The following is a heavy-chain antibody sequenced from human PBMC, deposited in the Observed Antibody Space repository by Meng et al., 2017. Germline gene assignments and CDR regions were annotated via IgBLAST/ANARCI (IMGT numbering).Heavy chain of an antibody. J-gene: IGHJ4*02. CDR3: ARIRSSGWYERVFDY. D-gene: IGHD6-19*01. V-gene: IGHV2-70*20. CDR1: GFSLSTSGMC. CDR2: IDWDDDK. Sequence: SGPTLVKPTQTLTLTCTFPGFSLSTSGMCVGWVRQPPGKALEWLALIDWDDDKYYSTSLKTRLTISKDTSKNQVVLTMTNMDPVDTATYYCARIRSSGWYERVFDYWGQGTLVTVS.